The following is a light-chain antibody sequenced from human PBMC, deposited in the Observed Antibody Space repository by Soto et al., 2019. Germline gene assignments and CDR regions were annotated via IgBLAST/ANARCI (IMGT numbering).Light chain of an antibody. CDR1: QSMNTKY. Sequence: EIVLTQSPGTLSLSPGERATLYCRASQSMNTKYLAWYRQKPGQPPRLLIYAASSRATGIADRFSGSGSGTDFTLTISRLEPEDFAVYYCQGHGDSPLNYPFGQGTKLEIK. J-gene: IGKJ2*01. CDR3: QGHGDSPLNYP. V-gene: IGKV3-20*01. CDR2: AAS.